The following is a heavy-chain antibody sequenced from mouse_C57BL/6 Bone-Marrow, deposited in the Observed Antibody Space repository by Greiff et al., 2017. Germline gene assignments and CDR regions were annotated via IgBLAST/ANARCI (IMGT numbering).Heavy chain of an antibody. CDR2: ICGDGST. V-gene: IGHV2-3*01. CDR1: GFSLTSYG. CDR3: AKLPYYGISSWFAY. Sequence: VKLVESGPGLVAPSQCLSISCTVSGFSLTSYGVSWVRQPPGKGLEWLGVICGDGSTHYHPALISRLIISKDNSKSHDFLQLNNLQTNDTATYYCAKLPYYGISSWFAYWGQGTLVTVSA. D-gene: IGHD1-1*01. J-gene: IGHJ3*01.